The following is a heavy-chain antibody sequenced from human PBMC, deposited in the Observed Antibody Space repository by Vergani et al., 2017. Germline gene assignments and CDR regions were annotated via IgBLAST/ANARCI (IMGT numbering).Heavy chain of an antibody. CDR3: ARGDYGILTGYRY. CDR1: GYTFSNYY. D-gene: IGHD3-9*01. Sequence: QVQVVQSGAEVKKSGASVKVSCNTSGYTFSNYYMHWVRHAPGQGLEWMGIINPSGGHTNYAQKFQGRVTMTRDPSTSTVYMELSSLRSEDTAIYYCARGDYGILTGYRYWGQGTLVTVSA. CDR2: INPSGGHT. J-gene: IGHJ4*02. V-gene: IGHV1-46*03.